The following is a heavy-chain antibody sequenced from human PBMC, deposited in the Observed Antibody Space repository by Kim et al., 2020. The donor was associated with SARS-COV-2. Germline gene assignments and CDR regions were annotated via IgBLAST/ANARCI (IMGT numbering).Heavy chain of an antibody. J-gene: IGHJ6*02. V-gene: IGHV3-23*01. CDR3: AKSPLDWTGSAGIFPFNFYGVDA. CDR1: GFTFSSYV. CDR2: ITGRGDNT. D-gene: IGHD1-20*01. Sequence: GGSLRLSCAASGFTFSSYVLSWVRQSPGKGLQWVSVITGRGDNTFYADSVKGRFTISRDNSKNVLSLQVNSLRAEDTAVYYCAKSPLDWTGSAGIFPFNFYGVDAWGQGTTVTVSS.